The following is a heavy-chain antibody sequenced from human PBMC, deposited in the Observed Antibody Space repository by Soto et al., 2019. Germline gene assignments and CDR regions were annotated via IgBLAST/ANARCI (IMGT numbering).Heavy chain of an antibody. CDR1: GGTFSRYA. J-gene: IGHJ6*02. Sequence: ASVKVSCKASGGTFSRYAISWVRQAPGQGLEWMGGIIPIFGTANYAQKFQGRVTITADESTSTAYMELSSLRSEDTAVYYCASHGITGTWVYYYGMDVWGQGTTVTVS. CDR2: IIPIFGTA. V-gene: IGHV1-69*13. CDR3: ASHGITGTWVYYYGMDV. D-gene: IGHD1-7*01.